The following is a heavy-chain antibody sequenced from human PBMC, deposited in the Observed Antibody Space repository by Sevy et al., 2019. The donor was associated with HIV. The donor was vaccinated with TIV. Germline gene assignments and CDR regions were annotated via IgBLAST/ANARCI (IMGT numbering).Heavy chain of an antibody. Sequence: ASVKVSCKASGYTFTSYGFSWVRQAPGQGLEWMGWINPYNGNTNYVQTLQARVTMTADTSTSTAYMELRSLRSDDTAVYYCARVDIAARPTIDYWGQGTLVTVSS. CDR2: INPYNGNT. CDR1: GYTFTSYG. CDR3: ARVDIAARPTIDY. D-gene: IGHD6-6*01. J-gene: IGHJ4*02. V-gene: IGHV1-18*04.